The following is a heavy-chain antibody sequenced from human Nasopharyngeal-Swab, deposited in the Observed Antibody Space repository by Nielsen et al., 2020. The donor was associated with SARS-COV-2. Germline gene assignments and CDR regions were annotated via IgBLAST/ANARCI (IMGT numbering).Heavy chain of an antibody. D-gene: IGHD6-6*01. Sequence: ASVKVSCKASGYTFTSYAMNWVRQAPGQGLEWMGWINTNTGNPTYAQGFTGRFVFSLDTSVSTAYLQISSLKAEDTAVYYCARPPIRSSSFPYYYYYGMDVWGQGTTVTVSS. CDR2: INTNTGNP. V-gene: IGHV7-4-1*02. J-gene: IGHJ6*02. CDR3: ARPPIRSSSFPYYYYYGMDV. CDR1: GYTFTSYA.